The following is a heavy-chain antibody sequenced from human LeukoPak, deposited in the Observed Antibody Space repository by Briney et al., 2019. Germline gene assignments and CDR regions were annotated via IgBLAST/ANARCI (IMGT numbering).Heavy chain of an antibody. CDR1: GCSGSRGSYY. Sequence: SETLSLTCTVSGCSGSRGSYYWSWIRQPAGKGLEWIGRIYTSGSTNYSPSLKSRVTISVDTSKSQLSLKLSSVTAADTAVYYCAWLPSYWGQGTQVTVSS. V-gene: IGHV4-61*02. CDR3: AWLPSY. D-gene: IGHD5-12*01. J-gene: IGHJ4*02. CDR2: IYTSGST.